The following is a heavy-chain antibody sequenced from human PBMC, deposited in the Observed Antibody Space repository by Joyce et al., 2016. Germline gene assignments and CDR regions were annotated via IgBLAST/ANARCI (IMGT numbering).Heavy chain of an antibody. CDR2: INSDDSRI. CDR3: TTPSCAN. Sequence: EVQLVESGGGLVQPGGSLRLSCAASGIIFSNKEMNWVLQAPGKVLEWVSSINSDDSRIHYADSVRGRFTISRDNARNSLYLEMNSLRVEDTAIYYCTTPSCANWGQGSLVTVSS. CDR1: GIIFSNKE. J-gene: IGHJ4*02. D-gene: IGHD2-2*01. V-gene: IGHV3-48*03.